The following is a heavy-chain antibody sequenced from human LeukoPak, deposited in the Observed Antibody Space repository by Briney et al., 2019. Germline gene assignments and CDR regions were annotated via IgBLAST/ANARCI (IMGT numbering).Heavy chain of an antibody. CDR3: GRLRQAFGDQHVGWFDP. D-gene: IGHD4-17*01. J-gene: IGHJ5*02. CDR1: GDSITTYY. CDR2: IYNGGT. Sequence: SETLSLTCTVSGDSITTYYWTWIRQPPGKGLEWIGYIYNGGTTYNPSLKSRVTISADTSKNQFSLKVTSVTAADTAVYYCGRLRQAFGDQHVGWFDPWGQGILVTVSS. V-gene: IGHV4-59*01.